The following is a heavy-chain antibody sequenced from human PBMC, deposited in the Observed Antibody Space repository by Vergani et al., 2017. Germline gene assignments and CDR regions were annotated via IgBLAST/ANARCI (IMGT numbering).Heavy chain of an antibody. CDR2: ISGSGGNT. J-gene: IGHJ6*02. Sequence: EVQLLESGGGLVQPGGSLRLSCAASGFTFSSYAMSWVRQAPGKGLEGVSAISGSGGNTFYTDSVKGRFTISRDNSKDTLYLQMNSLRVEDTAIYYCAKARDPNCKGGNCYSYYYGLDLWGQGTTVTVSS. CDR1: GFTFSSYA. D-gene: IGHD4-23*01. V-gene: IGHV3-23*01. CDR3: AKARDPNCKGGNCYSYYYGLDL.